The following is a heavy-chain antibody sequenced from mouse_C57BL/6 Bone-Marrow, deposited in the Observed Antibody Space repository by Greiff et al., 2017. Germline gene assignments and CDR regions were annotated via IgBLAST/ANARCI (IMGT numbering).Heavy chain of an antibody. J-gene: IGHJ4*01. Sequence: EADGGLVQPKGSLTLSCAASGFSFNTYAMNWVRQAPGKGLEWVARIRSKSNNYATYYADSVKDRFTISRDDSESMLYLQMNNLKTEDTAMYYCVRHDGYSYAMDYWGQGTSVTVSS. D-gene: IGHD2-3*01. CDR1: GFSFNTYA. V-gene: IGHV10-1*01. CDR2: IRSKSNNYAT. CDR3: VRHDGYSYAMDY.